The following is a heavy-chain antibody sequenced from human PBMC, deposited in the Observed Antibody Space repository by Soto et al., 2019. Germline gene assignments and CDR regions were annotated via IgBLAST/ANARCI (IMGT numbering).Heavy chain of an antibody. CDR2: LSFVGSDK. J-gene: IGHJ4*02. Sequence: SLRFSCAASGFTFSDYGMHWVRQAPGTGLEWVAVLSFVGSDKYYADSVKGRFTFSRDNSKNRLYLQMNSLRAEDTAVYYCATMERLFDYWGQGTLVTVSS. D-gene: IGHD3-3*01. CDR3: ATMERLFDY. CDR1: GFTFSDYG. V-gene: IGHV3-30*03.